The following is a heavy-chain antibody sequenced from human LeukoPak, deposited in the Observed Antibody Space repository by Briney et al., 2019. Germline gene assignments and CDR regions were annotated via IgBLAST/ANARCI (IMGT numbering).Heavy chain of an antibody. CDR1: GGSMRSYYW. Sequence: TLSLTCTVSGGSMRSYYWSWIRQPPGKALEWLALIYWDDDKRYSPSLKSRLTITKDTSKNQVVLTMTNMDPVDTATYYCAHSPPPNYYDSTLWYFQHWGQGTLVTVSS. CDR2: IYWDDDK. V-gene: IGHV2-5*08. J-gene: IGHJ1*01. CDR3: AHSPPPNYYDSTLWYFQH. D-gene: IGHD3-22*01.